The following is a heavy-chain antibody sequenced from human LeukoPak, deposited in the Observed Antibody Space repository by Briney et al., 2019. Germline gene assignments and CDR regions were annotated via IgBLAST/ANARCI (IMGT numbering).Heavy chain of an antibody. V-gene: IGHV1-18*01. D-gene: IGHD3-10*01. CDR1: GYTFTSYG. CDR2: ISAYNGNT. CDR3: ARIGRLWFGELFLDY. Sequence: ASVKVSCKASGYTFTSYGISWVRQAPGQGLEWMGCISAYNGNTNYAQKLQGRVTMTTDTSTSTAYMELRSLRSDDTAVYYCARIGRLWFGELFLDYWGQGTLLTVSS. J-gene: IGHJ4*02.